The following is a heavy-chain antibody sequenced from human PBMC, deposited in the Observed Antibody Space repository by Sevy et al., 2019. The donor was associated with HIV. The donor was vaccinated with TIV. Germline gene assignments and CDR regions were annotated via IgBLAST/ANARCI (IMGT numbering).Heavy chain of an antibody. CDR3: AFFVGGGYDYVWGSYPRAPFDY. D-gene: IGHD3-16*02. CDR2: FDPEDGET. V-gene: IGHV1-24*01. Sequence: ASVNVSCKVSGYTLTELSMHWVRQAPGKGLEWMGGFDPEDGETIYAQKFQGRVTMTEVTSTDTAYMELSSLGSEDTAGYYCAFFVGGGYDYVWGSYPRAPFDYWGQGTLVTVSS. CDR1: GYTLTELS. J-gene: IGHJ4*02.